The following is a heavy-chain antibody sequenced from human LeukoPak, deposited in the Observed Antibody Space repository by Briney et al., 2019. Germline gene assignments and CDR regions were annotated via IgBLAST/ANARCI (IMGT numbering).Heavy chain of an antibody. CDR3: ARAADGDNYGYFQH. CDR1: GDSISSYY. J-gene: IGHJ1*01. V-gene: IGHV4-59*01. CDR2: IYYSGST. Sequence: SETLSLTCTVYGDSISSYYWGWIRQPPGKGLEWIGYIYYSGSTYYNTSLKSRVTKSEDTSKSQCSLKLSTVTAADTAVYYCARAADGDNYGYFQHWGQGTLVTVSS. D-gene: IGHD5-24*01.